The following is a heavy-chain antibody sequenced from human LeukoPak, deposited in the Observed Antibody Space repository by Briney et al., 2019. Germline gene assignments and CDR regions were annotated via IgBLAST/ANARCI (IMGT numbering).Heavy chain of an antibody. J-gene: IGHJ3*02. CDR3: ARGSGSYPHDGTFDI. Sequence: ASETLSLTCTVSGYSISSGYYWGWIRQPPGKGLEWIGSIYHSGSTYYNPSLKSRVTISVDTSKNQFSLKLSSVTAADTAVYYCARGSGSYPHDGTFDIWGQGTMVTVSS. V-gene: IGHV4-38-2*02. CDR2: IYHSGST. CDR1: GYSISSGYY. D-gene: IGHD1-26*01.